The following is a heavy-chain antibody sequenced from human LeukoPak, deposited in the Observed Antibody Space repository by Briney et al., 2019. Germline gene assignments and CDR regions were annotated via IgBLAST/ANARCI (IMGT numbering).Heavy chain of an antibody. CDR3: TRHGYYYDSSGYYSTIAPGRDYYYYMDV. Sequence: PGGSLRLSCAASGFTFSNAWMSWVRQAPGKGLEWVGRIRSKANSYATAYAASVKGRFTISRDDSKNTAYLQMNSLKTEDTAVYYCTRHGYYYDSSGYYSTIAPGRDYYYYMDVWGKGTTVTISS. CDR2: IRSKANSYAT. V-gene: IGHV3-73*01. J-gene: IGHJ6*03. CDR1: GFTFSNAW. D-gene: IGHD3-22*01.